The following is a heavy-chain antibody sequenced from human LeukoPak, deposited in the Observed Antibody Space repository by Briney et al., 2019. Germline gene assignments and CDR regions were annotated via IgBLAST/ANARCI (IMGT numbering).Heavy chain of an antibody. CDR1: GFTFSNYW. CDR3: AKVWFGEVSYFDN. J-gene: IGHJ4*02. Sequence: GGSLRLSCAASGFTFSNYWMNWVRQAPGKGLEWVANIKQDGGEKSYVDSVKGRFTISRDNSKNTLYLQMNSLRAEDTAIYYCAKVWFGEVSYFDNWGQGTLVTVSS. D-gene: IGHD3-10*01. CDR2: IKQDGGEK. V-gene: IGHV3-7*03.